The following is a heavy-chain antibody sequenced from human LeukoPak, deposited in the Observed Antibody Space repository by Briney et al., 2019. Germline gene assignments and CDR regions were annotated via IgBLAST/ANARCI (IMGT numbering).Heavy chain of an antibody. D-gene: IGHD4-17*01. CDR3: ARDSGDYTQYYHYYMDV. CDR1: GFTFSSYS. Sequence: AGGSLRPSCAASGFTFSSYSMNWVRQAPGKGLEWVSYISSSSSTIYYADSVKGRFTISRDNAKNSLYLQMNSLRAEDTAVYYCARDSGDYTQYYHYYMDVWGKGTTVTVSS. V-gene: IGHV3-48*01. J-gene: IGHJ6*03. CDR2: ISSSSSTI.